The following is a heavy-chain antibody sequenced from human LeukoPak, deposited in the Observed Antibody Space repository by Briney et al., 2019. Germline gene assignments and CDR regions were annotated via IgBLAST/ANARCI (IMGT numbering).Heavy chain of an antibody. CDR1: GFTFSGSA. CDR2: IRSKANSYAT. J-gene: IGHJ4*02. Sequence: LTGGSLRLSCAASGFTFSGSAMHWVRQASGKGLEWVGRIRSKANSYATAYAASVKGRFTISRDDSKNTAYLQMNSLKTEDTAVYYCVVTTGDRNYWGQGTLVTVSS. V-gene: IGHV3-73*01. D-gene: IGHD7-27*01. CDR3: VVTTGDRNY.